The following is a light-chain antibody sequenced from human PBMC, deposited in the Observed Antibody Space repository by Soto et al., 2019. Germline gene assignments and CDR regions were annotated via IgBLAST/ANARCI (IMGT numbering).Light chain of an antibody. Sequence: EIVLTQSPGTLSLSPGERATLSCRASQSVSNNYLAWYQQKPGQAPRLLIYGASNRATGIPDRFSGSGSGTDFTLTISRLEPEDFAVYYCQQRTNWPLPFGGGTKVEIK. CDR3: QQRTNWPLP. CDR1: QSVSNNY. CDR2: GAS. J-gene: IGKJ4*01. V-gene: IGKV3D-20*02.